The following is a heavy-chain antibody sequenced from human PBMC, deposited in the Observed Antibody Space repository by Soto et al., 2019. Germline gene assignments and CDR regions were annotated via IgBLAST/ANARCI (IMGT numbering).Heavy chain of an antibody. CDR1: GFTFSSYS. V-gene: IGHV3-21*01. J-gene: IGHJ4*02. D-gene: IGHD3-9*01. Sequence: GGSLRLSCAASGFTFSSYSMNWVRQAPGKGLEWVSSISSSRSYIYYADSVKGRFTISRDNAKNSLYLQMNSLRAEDTAVYYCARVTIGEAHQSYYDILTGPFDYWGQGTLVTVSS. CDR2: ISSSRSYI. CDR3: ARVTIGEAHQSYYDILTGPFDY.